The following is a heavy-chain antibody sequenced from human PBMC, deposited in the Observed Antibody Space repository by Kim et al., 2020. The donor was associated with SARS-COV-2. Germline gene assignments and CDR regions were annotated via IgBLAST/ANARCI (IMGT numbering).Heavy chain of an antibody. CDR2: IYYSGST. V-gene: IGHV4-59*13. Sequence: SETLSLTCTVSGGSISSYYWSWIRQPPGKGLEWIGYIYYSGSTNYNPSLKSRVTISVDTSKNQFSLKLSSVTAADTAVYYCARDLFREGPNWFDPWGQGTLVTVSS. D-gene: IGHD3-10*01. CDR3: ARDLFREGPNWFDP. CDR1: GGSISSYY. J-gene: IGHJ5*02.